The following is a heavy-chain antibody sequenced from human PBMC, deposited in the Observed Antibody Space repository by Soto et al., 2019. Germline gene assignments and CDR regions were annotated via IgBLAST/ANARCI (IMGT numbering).Heavy chain of an antibody. CDR2: IYYSGST. CDR3: ATGPPYINYAIVDD. Sequence: SETLSLTCTVSGGSISSYYWSWIRQPPGKGLEWIGYIYYSGSTNYNPSLKSRVTISVDTSKNQFSLKLSSVTAADTAVYYCATGPPYINYAIVDDCRQGILVTVSS. CDR1: GGSISSYY. D-gene: IGHD4-4*01. J-gene: IGHJ4*02. V-gene: IGHV4-59*01.